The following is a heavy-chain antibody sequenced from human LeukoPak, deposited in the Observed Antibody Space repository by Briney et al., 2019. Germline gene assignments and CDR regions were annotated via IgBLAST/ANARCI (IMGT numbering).Heavy chain of an antibody. Sequence: PGGSLRLSCTASGFTFSSYGMNWVRQAPGKGLEWVANIKEDGSETYYAESVMGRFTISRDNAENSLFLQMTSLRGEDTAVYFCARRTTIFPRRYFFDYWGQGTLVTVSS. CDR2: IKEDGSET. J-gene: IGHJ4*02. D-gene: IGHD3-3*01. CDR3: ARRTTIFPRRYFFDY. V-gene: IGHV3-7*01. CDR1: GFTFSSYG.